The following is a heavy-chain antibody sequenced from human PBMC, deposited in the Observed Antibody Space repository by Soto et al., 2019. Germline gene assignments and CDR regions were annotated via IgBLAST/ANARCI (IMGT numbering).Heavy chain of an antibody. J-gene: IGHJ6*02. CDR2: ISYDGSNK. CDR3: ATVRVFAGYGMDG. Sequence: QVQLVESGGGVVQPGRSLRLSCAASGFTFSSYSMTWVRQAPGKGLEWVAFISYDGSNKYYADSVKGRFTISRDNSKNTLHLQMNSLRVEDTAVYYCATVRVFAGYGMDGWGQGTTVTVSS. D-gene: IGHD3-10*01. CDR1: GFTFSSYS. V-gene: IGHV3-30-3*01.